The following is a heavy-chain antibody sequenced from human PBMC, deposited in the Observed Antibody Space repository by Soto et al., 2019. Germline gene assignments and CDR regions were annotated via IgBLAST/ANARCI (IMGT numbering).Heavy chain of an antibody. Sequence: GESLKIYCKGSGYSFTSYWIGWVRQMPEKSLEWMGIIYPGDSDTRCSPSFQGQVTIPADKTISTAYLQWSSLKASDTAMYYCARPHPYYDFWSGYYTPGAFDIWGQGTMVTVSS. CDR2: IYPGDSDT. V-gene: IGHV5-51*01. D-gene: IGHD3-3*01. J-gene: IGHJ3*02. CDR1: GYSFTSYW. CDR3: ARPHPYYDFWSGYYTPGAFDI.